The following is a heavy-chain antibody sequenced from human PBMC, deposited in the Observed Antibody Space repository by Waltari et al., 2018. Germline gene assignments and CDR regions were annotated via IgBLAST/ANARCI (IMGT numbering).Heavy chain of an antibody. V-gene: IGHV4-61*02. D-gene: IGHD5-12*01. CDR3: ARDSGYNFLYYFDL. CDR1: GASLSSGSYC. Sequence: QVQLQESGPGLVKPSQTLSLTCTVAGASLSSGSYCWTWIRQPAGETLEWVGRFCTGGSSNTNPSLKDRGTVSVDTSKNQFSLRLTSVTAADTAVYYCARDSGYNFLYYFDLWGQGVRVTVSS. CDR2: FCTGGSS. J-gene: IGHJ4*02.